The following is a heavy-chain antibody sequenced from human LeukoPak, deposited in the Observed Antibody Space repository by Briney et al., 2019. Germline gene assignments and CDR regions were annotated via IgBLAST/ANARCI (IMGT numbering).Heavy chain of an antibody. V-gene: IGHV3-15*01. D-gene: IGHD2-15*01. Sequence: GGSLRLSCEVSEFTFANAWMSWVRQAPGKGLEWVGRIKSKTDGGTTDYAAPVEGRFTISRDDSKDALYLQMNSLKTEDTAVYYCATPSFSDCSGSCYRSFDFWGRGTLVTVSS. CDR3: ATPSFSDCSGSCYRSFDF. CDR1: EFTFANAW. J-gene: IGHJ4*02. CDR2: IKSKTDGGTT.